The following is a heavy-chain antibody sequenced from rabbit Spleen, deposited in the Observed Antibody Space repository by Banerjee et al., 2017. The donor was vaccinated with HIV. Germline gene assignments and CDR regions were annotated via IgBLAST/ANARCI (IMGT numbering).Heavy chain of an antibody. J-gene: IGHJ6*01. D-gene: IGHD1-1*01. CDR1: GFSFSSSDY. CDR2: IYAGRGST. Sequence: QSLEESGGGLVQPEGSLALTCKASGFSFSSSDYMCWVRQAPGKGLEWIACIYAGRGSTHYANWAKGRVTMYKTSSTTVTLQLTSLTAADTATYFCAKSGHVRGDYTWDLWGPGTLVTVS. V-gene: IGHV1S40*01. CDR3: AKSGHVRGDYTWDL.